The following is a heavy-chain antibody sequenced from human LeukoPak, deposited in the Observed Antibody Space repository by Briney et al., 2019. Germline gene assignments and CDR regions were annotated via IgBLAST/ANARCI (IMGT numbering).Heavy chain of an antibody. J-gene: IGHJ6*02. CDR1: GFRFSDYW. CDR2: IKTDGSDR. CDR3: AKDKGWGYSTYDYYGMDV. Sequence: PGGSLRLSCVVSGFRFSDYWMHWVRKAPGKGLVWVSGIKTDGSDRRYADFVTGRFTISRDNAKNTLYLQMNSLRAEDTAVYYCAKDKGWGYSTYDYYGMDVWGQGTTVTVSS. D-gene: IGHD1-26*01. V-gene: IGHV3-74*01.